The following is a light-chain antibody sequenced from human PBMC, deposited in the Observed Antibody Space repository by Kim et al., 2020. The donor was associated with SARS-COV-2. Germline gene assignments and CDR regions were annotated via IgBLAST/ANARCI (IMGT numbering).Light chain of an antibody. J-gene: IGLJ2*01. CDR3: QSRDSGGKVV. CDR2: GRN. CDR1: SLRSYY. V-gene: IGLV3-19*01. Sequence: SSELTQDPVVSVALGQTVRITCQGDSLRSYYATWYQQKPRQAPVLVIYGRNNRPSGIPDRFSGSASGSTASLTISGTQAEDEADFYCQSRDSGGKVVFGGGTKLTVL.